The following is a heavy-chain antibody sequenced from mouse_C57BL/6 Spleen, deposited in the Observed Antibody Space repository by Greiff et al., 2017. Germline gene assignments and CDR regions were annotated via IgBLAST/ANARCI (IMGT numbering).Heavy chain of an antibody. Sequence: QVHVKQSGAELARPGASVKLSCKASGYTFTSYGISWVKQRTGQGLEWIGEIYPRSGITYYNEKFKGKATLTADKSSSTAYMELRSLASEDSAVYFCARSSYYGSSYEDYWGQGTTLTVSS. V-gene: IGHV1-81*01. CDR3: ARSSYYGSSYEDY. CDR1: GYTFTSYG. J-gene: IGHJ2*01. CDR2: IYPRSGIT. D-gene: IGHD1-1*01.